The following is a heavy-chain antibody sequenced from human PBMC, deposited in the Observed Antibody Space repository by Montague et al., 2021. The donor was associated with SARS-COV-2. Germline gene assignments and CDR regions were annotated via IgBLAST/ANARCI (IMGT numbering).Heavy chain of an antibody. Sequence: SLRLSCAASGFTFSSYYMNWVRQAPGKGLEWVSSISCSSSYIYYADSVKGRFTISRDNAKNSLYLQMNSLRAEDTAVYYCARDLPSFFLSIAVAGPSDPWGQGTLVTVTS. V-gene: IGHV3-21*01. CDR1: GFTFSSYY. D-gene: IGHD6-19*01. J-gene: IGHJ5*02. CDR2: ISCSSSYI. CDR3: ARDLPSFFLSIAVAGPSDP.